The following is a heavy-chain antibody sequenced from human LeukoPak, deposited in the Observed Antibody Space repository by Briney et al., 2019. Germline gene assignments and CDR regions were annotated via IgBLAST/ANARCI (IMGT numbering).Heavy chain of an antibody. CDR2: ISTSGST. Sequence: SETLSLTCTVSGGSISSYYWSWIRQPAGKGLESIGHISTSGSTNYNPSLKSRVTMSVDTSKNQFSLKLSSVTAADTAVYYCAREPKQQPNFIQGYAFDIWGQGTVVTVSS. CDR3: AREPKQQPNFIQGYAFDI. V-gene: IGHV4-4*07. D-gene: IGHD6-13*01. CDR1: GGSISSYY. J-gene: IGHJ3*02.